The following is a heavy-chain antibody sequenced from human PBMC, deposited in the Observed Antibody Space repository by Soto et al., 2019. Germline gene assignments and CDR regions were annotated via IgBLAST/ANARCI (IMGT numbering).Heavy chain of an antibody. CDR2: IYYSGST. V-gene: IGHV4-59*01. Sequence: QVQLQESGPGLVKPSETLSLTCTDSGASISSYYWSWIRQPPGKGLEWIGYIYYSGSTNYNPSLKSRVTISVDTSEDQFSLKLSCVTAADTAVYYCARADYWYFDLWGRGTLVTVSS. CDR3: ARADYWYFDL. CDR1: GASISSYY. J-gene: IGHJ2*01.